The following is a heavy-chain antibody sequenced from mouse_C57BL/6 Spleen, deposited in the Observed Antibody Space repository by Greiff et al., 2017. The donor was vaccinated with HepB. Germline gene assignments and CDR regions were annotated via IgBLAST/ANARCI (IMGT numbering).Heavy chain of an antibody. D-gene: IGHD1-1*01. CDR1: GYTFTSYW. CDR2: IDPSGSYT. CDR3: ARNYGSRRDYAMDY. J-gene: IGHJ4*01. Sequence: QVQLQQPGAELVMPEASVKLSCKASGYTFTSYWMHWVKQRPGQGLEWIGEIDPSGSYTNYNQKFKGKSTLTVDKSSSTAYMQLSSLTSEDSAVYYCARNYGSRRDYAMDYWGQGTSVTVSS. V-gene: IGHV1-69*01.